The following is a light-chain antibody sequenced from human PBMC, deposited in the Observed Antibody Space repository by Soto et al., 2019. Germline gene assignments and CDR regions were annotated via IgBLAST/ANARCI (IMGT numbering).Light chain of an antibody. CDR1: SSDVGGYNY. Sequence: QSVLTQPASVSGSPGQSITISCTGTSSDVGGYNYVSWYQQHPGKAPNLIIFDVSNRPSGVSNRFSGSKSGNSASLTISGLQAEDEADYYCSSYTGSNTPVVFVGGTKLTVL. CDR3: SSYTGSNTPVV. V-gene: IGLV2-14*01. J-gene: IGLJ2*01. CDR2: DVS.